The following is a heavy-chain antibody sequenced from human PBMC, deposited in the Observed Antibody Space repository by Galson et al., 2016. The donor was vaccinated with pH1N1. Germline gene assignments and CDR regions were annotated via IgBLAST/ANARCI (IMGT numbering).Heavy chain of an antibody. D-gene: IGHD3-3*01. CDR2: TYYRSKWYN. J-gene: IGHJ3*02. Sequence: CAISGDSVSSNSATWNWIRQSPSRGLEWLGRTYYRSKWYNDYAESVKSRIIISPDTSKNQLSLQLNSVTPVDTAVYYCERGVIDHDFWSGYQDHAAFDIWGQGTMVIVSS. CDR3: ERGVIDHDFWSGYQDHAAFDI. CDR1: GDSVSSNSAT. V-gene: IGHV6-1*01.